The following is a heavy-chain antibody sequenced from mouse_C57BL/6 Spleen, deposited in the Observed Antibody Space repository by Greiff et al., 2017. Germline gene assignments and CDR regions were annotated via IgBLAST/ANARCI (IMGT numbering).Heavy chain of an antibody. CDR1: GFSLTSYG. J-gene: IGHJ3*01. Sequence: QVQLKESGPGLVAPSQSLSITCNVSGFSLTSYGVSWVRQPPGKGLEWLGVIWGDGSTNFHSALISRLSISKDNSKSQVFLKLNSLQTYDTATYYCATISYGNPFAYWGQGTLVTVSA. CDR3: ATISYGNPFAY. V-gene: IGHV2-3*01. D-gene: IGHD2-1*01. CDR2: IWGDGST.